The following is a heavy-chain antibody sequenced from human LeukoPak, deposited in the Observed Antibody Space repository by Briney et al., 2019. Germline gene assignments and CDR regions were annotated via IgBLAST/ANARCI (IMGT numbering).Heavy chain of an antibody. CDR2: LYSGGTT. V-gene: IGHV3-53*01. D-gene: IGHD2-15*01. Sequence: GGSLRLSCTASGFTVSSNFMSWVRQAPGKGLEWVAVLYSGGTTYYADSVRGRFTISRDNSKNTLYLQMNSLRADDTAVYYCARGYCSGGVCYSIYFDYWGQGTLVTVSS. CDR3: ARGYCSGGVCYSIYFDY. J-gene: IGHJ4*02. CDR1: GFTVSSNF.